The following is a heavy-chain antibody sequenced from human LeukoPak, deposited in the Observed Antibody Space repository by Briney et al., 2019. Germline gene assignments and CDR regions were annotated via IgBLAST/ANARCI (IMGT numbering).Heavy chain of an antibody. D-gene: IGHD3-22*01. CDR1: GGSFSGYY. V-gene: IGHV4-34*01. CDR2: INHSGST. Sequence: SETLSLTCAVYGGSFSGYYWSWIRQPPGKGLEWIGEINHSGSTNYNPSLKSRVTISVDTSKNQFSLKLSSVTAADTAVYYCAGSGHYYDSSGYYSLFDYWGQGTLVTVSS. J-gene: IGHJ4*02. CDR3: AGSGHYYDSSGYYSLFDY.